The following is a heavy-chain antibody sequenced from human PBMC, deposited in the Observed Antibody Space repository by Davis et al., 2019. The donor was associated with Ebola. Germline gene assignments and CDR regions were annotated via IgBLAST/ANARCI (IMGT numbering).Heavy chain of an antibody. CDR2: LDSGSSTL. J-gene: IGHJ4*02. V-gene: IGHV3-48*02. D-gene: IGHD1-7*01. CDR1: GFSFSYNS. Sequence: GESLKISCAASGFSFSYNSMNWIRQAPGKGLEWIAYLDSGSSTLSYADYVKGRFTISRDNAKNSVDLQMNSLRHEDTALYFCARSLELPFDYWGQGTLVTVSS. CDR3: ARSLELPFDY.